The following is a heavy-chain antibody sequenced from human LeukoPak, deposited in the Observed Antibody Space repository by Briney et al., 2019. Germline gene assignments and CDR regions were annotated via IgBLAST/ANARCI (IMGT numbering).Heavy chain of an antibody. CDR2: ISGNNDDP. Sequence: RASVKGSCKASGYTFSNFCFSWGRQAPGQGLEWMGWISGNNDDPNYGQKFQGRLTVTTDSSTSTAYMELRNLRSDDTAVYYCARDGTSTDDYWGQGTLVTVSS. J-gene: IGHJ4*02. D-gene: IGHD2-2*01. CDR1: GYTFSNFC. CDR3: ARDGTSTDDY. V-gene: IGHV1-18*01.